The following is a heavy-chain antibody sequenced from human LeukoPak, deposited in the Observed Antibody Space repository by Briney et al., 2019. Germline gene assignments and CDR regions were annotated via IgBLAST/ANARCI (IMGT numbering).Heavy chain of an antibody. J-gene: IGHJ4*02. D-gene: IGHD3-10*01. Sequence: PGGSLRLSCSASGITLMSYTIHWVRQTPGKGLEWVAFILYDGSDTFYADSVKGRFTISKDNSKNTLYLQMNSLRLEDAALYYCTKPYTYGSWYFHSWGQGTLVTVSS. CDR3: TKPYTYGSWYFHS. CDR2: ILYDGSDT. V-gene: IGHV3-30*04. CDR1: GITLMSYT.